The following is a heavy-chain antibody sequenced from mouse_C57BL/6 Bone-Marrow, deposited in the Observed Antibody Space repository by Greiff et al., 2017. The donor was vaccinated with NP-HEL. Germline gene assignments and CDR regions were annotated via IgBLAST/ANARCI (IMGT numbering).Heavy chain of an antibody. V-gene: IGHV2-2*01. D-gene: IGHD1-1*01. CDR3: ARNPPGSSSSYFDY. CDR2: IWSGGST. CDR1: GFSLTSYG. Sequence: VQLQQSGPGLVQPSQSLSITCTVSGFSLTSYGVHWVRQSPGKGLEWLGVIWSGGSTDYNAAFISRLSISKDNTKSQVFFKMTSLQADDTAIYYCARNPPGSSSSYFDYWGQGTTLTVSS. J-gene: IGHJ2*01.